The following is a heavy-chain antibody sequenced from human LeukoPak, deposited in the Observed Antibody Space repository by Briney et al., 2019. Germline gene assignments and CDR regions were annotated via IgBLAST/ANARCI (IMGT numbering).Heavy chain of an antibody. CDR2: IYSSGST. CDR1: GGSISSGSNS. CDR3: ARESSGYPYYFDF. V-gene: IGHV4-61*02. J-gene: IGHJ4*02. Sequence: SETLSLTCTVSGGSISSGSNSWNWIRQPAGKDPEWIGRIYSSGSTSYNLSLKSRVTISVDTSKKQFSLTLNSVTAADTAVYYCARESSGYPYYFDFWGQGTLVTLSS. D-gene: IGHD3-22*01.